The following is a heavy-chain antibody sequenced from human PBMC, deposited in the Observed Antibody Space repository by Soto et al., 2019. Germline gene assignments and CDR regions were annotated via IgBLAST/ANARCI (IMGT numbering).Heavy chain of an antibody. CDR1: GGSFSGYY. Sequence: PSETLSLTCAVYGGSFSGYYWSWIRQPPGKGLEWIGEINHSGSTNYNPSLKSRVTISVDTSKNQFSLKLSSVTAADTAVYYCLSGDRDFDYWGQGTLVTVSS. V-gene: IGHV4-34*01. CDR3: LSGDRDFDY. J-gene: IGHJ4*02. CDR2: INHSGST. D-gene: IGHD2-21*02.